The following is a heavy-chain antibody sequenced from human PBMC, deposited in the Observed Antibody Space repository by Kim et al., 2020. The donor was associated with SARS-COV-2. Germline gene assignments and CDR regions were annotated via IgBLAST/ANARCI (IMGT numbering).Heavy chain of an antibody. V-gene: IGHV3-74*01. D-gene: IGHD1-26*01. J-gene: IGHJ4*02. Sequence: GGSLRLSCVASGFTFSTYWMHWVRQAPGKGLVWVARVSGDESTTNYADSVKGRFTISRDSANNTLYLQMNSLRDDETAVYFCARSSPGTFDYWGQGTLVT. CDR3: ARSSPGTFDY. CDR2: VSGDESTT. CDR1: GFTFSTYW.